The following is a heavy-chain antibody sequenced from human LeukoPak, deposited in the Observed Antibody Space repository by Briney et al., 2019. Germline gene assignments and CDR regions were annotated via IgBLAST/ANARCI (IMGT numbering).Heavy chain of an antibody. V-gene: IGHV3-23*01. Sequence: GGSLRLSCVASGFTFSSCAMVWVRQAPGKGLEPISSISNSGGRTYIADSVKGRFTLSRDNSKNTLYLQMNSLRAEDAAVYYCAKVITTTLYYWYGMDVWGQGTTVAVSS. CDR2: ISNSGGRT. J-gene: IGHJ6*02. CDR3: AKVITTTLYYWYGMDV. CDR1: GFTFSSCA. D-gene: IGHD3-10*01.